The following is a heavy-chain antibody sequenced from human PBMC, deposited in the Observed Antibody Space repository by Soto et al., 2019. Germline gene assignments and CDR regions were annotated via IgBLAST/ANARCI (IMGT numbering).Heavy chain of an antibody. Sequence: GGSLRLSCAASGLTVISNYMSWVRQATGKGLEWVSVIYSGGSTYYADSVKGRFTISRDNSKNTLYLQMNSLRAEDTAVYYCGSPYYDPSLKSRVTISVDTSKNQIFLNLSYVTDADTAVYYCARLSLHYGYYSSGYYYETLYYFDYWGQGTLVTVSS. J-gene: IGHJ4*02. V-gene: IGHV3-66*01. D-gene: IGHD3-22*01. CDR3: GSPYYDPSLKSRVTISVDTSKNQIFLNLSYVTDADTAVYYCARLSLHYGYYSSGYYYETLYYFDY. CDR1: GLTVISNY. CDR2: IYSGGST.